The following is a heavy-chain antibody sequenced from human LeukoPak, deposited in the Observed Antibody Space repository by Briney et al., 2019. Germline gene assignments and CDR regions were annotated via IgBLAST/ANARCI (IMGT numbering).Heavy chain of an antibody. Sequence: PSETLSLTCTVSGDSISSSTYYWDWIRQPPGKGLEWIGSIYYSGSTYYNPSLKSRVTISVDTSKNQFSLRLSSVTAADTAVYYCARRGPTIAAAVADFDFWGQGTLVTVSS. CDR1: GDSISSSTYY. CDR2: IYYSGST. V-gene: IGHV4-39*01. J-gene: IGHJ4*02. CDR3: ARRGPTIAAAVADFDF. D-gene: IGHD6-13*01.